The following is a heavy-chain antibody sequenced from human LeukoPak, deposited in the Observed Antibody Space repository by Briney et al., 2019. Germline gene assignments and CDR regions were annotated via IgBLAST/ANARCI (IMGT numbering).Heavy chain of an antibody. CDR1: GFSFSSSW. CDR2: IDPAGGGI. V-gene: IGHV3-7*01. J-gene: IGHJ3*02. D-gene: IGHD1-1*01. CDR3: ARDPENGALDI. Sequence: RPGGSLRLSCAASGFSFSSSWMSWVRQAPGKGLEWVADIDPAGGGIVYVDSVKGRFTISRDNAKSSVYLQMSGLRAEDSAAYYCARDPENGALDIWGQGTMVTVSS.